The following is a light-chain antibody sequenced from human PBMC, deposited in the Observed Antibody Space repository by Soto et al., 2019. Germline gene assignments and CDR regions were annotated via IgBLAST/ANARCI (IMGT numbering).Light chain of an antibody. J-gene: IGLJ2*01. CDR1: SGHSTFD. V-gene: IGLV4-69*01. Sequence: QLVLTQSPSASASLGASVNLTCTLSSGHSTFDIAWHQQQPEKGPRYLMKLNNDGSHSKGDGIPARFSGSSSGAERYLTISSLQSEDEADYYCQTWGPGTVLFGGGTKVTVL. CDR3: QTWGPGTVL. CDR2: LNNDGSH.